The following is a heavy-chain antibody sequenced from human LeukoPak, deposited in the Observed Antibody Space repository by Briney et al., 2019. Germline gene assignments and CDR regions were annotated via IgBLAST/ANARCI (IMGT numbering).Heavy chain of an antibody. CDR2: ISSSSYI. D-gene: IGHD3-10*01. Sequence: GGSLRLSCAASGFTFSSYSMNWVRQAPGKGLEWVSSISSSSYIYYADSVKGRFTISRDNAKNSLYLQMNSLRAEDTAVYYCARDTNYYGSGSLFRPFDYWGQGTLVTVSS. V-gene: IGHV3-21*01. CDR3: ARDTNYYGSGSLFRPFDY. J-gene: IGHJ4*02. CDR1: GFTFSSYS.